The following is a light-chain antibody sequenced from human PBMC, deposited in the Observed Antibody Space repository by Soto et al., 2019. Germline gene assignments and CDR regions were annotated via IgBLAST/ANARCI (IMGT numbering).Light chain of an antibody. CDR1: QDIKND. V-gene: IGKV1-6*01. CDR3: LQDYTYPPT. J-gene: IGKJ1*01. CDR2: DAS. Sequence: AIQMTQSPSSLSASVGDRVTITCRASQDIKNDLGWFQQKPGSAPKLLISDASNLRSGVPSRFSGSGYGTDFTLFISGLQPEDFASYFCLQDYTYPPTFGQGTKVDIK.